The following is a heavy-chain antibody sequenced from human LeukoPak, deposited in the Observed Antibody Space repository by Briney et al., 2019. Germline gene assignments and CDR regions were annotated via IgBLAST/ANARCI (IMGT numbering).Heavy chain of an antibody. J-gene: IGHJ4*02. CDR1: GFTFTSSA. Sequence: SVKVSCKASGFTFTSSAMQWVRQARGQRLEWIGWIVVGSGNTNYAQKFQERATITRDMSTSTAYMELSSLRSEDTAVYYCAAGWRGSGSYYNKPPDYWGQGTLVTVSS. CDR3: AAGWRGSGSYYNKPPDY. CDR2: IVVGSGNT. D-gene: IGHD3-10*01. V-gene: IGHV1-58*02.